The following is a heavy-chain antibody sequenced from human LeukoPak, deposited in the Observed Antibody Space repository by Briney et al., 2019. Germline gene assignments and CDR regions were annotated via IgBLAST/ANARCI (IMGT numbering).Heavy chain of an antibody. CDR1: GFSLSTSGVG. J-gene: IGHJ4*02. Sequence: SGPTLVKPTQTLTLTCTFSGFSLSTSGVGVGWIRQPPGKALEWLALIYWDDDKRYSPSLKSRLTITKDTSKNQVVLTMTNMDPVDTATYYCARPYPFGGYDYVWGSYRLYYFDYWGQGTLATVSS. D-gene: IGHD3-16*02. CDR3: ARPYPFGGYDYVWGSYRLYYFDY. CDR2: IYWDDDK. V-gene: IGHV2-5*02.